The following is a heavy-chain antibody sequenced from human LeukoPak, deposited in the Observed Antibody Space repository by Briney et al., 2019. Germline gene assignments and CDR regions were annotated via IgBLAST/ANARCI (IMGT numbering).Heavy chain of an antibody. CDR3: ARSYSSGWYVEEVDFAFDI. Sequence: GASVKVSCKASGYTFTGYYMHWVRQAPGQGLEWMGWINPNSGGTNYAQKFQGRVTMTRDTSISTAYMELSRLRSDDTAVYYCARSYSSGWYVEEVDFAFDIWGQGTMVTVSS. V-gene: IGHV1-2*02. D-gene: IGHD6-19*01. CDR1: GYTFTGYY. CDR2: INPNSGGT. J-gene: IGHJ3*02.